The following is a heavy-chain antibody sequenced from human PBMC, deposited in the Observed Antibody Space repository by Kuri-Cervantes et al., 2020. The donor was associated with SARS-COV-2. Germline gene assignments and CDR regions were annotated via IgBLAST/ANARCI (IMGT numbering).Heavy chain of an antibody. Sequence: LSLTCAASGFTFSSYAMHWVRQAPGKGLEWVAVISYDGSNKYYADSVKGRFTISRDNSKNTLYLQMNSLRDEDTAVYYCARDPAYDFWSANDRSPYGMDVWGRGTTVTVSS. J-gene: IGHJ6*02. CDR1: GFTFSSYA. CDR3: ARDPAYDFWSANDRSPYGMDV. V-gene: IGHV3-30-3*01. D-gene: IGHD3-3*01. CDR2: ISYDGSNK.